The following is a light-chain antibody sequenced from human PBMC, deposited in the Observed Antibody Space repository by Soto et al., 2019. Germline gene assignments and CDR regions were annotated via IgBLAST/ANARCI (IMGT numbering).Light chain of an antibody. CDR3: QSYDSSLSGSHVV. J-gene: IGLJ2*01. Sequence: QSVLTQPPSVSGAPGQRVTISCTGSSSNIGAGYDVHWYQQLPGTAPKLLIYGNSNRPSGVTDRFSGSKSGTSASLAITGLQAEDEADYYGQSYDSSLSGSHVVFGGGTKLTVL. V-gene: IGLV1-40*01. CDR2: GNS. CDR1: SSNIGAGYD.